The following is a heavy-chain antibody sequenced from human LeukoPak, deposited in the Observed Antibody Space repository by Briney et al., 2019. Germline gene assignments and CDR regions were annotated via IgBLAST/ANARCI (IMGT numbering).Heavy chain of an antibody. V-gene: IGHV4-31*03. J-gene: IGHJ4*02. D-gene: IGHD5-18*01. Sequence: SQTLSLTCTVSGGSISSGGYYWSWIRQHPGKGLEWIGYIYYSGSTYYNPSLKSRVTISVDTSKNQFSLKPSSVTAADTAVYYCARGARYSYGYDYWGQGTLVTVSS. CDR3: ARGARYSYGYDY. CDR2: IYYSGST. CDR1: GGSISSGGYY.